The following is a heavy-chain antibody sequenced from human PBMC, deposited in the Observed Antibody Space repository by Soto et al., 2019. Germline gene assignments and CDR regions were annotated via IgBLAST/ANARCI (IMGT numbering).Heavy chain of an antibody. CDR2: IYYSGST. D-gene: IGHD3-22*01. CDR3: ARGFRPRRFVTMIVVVIKDYWYFDL. CDR1: GGSISSGDYY. V-gene: IGHV4-30-4*01. J-gene: IGHJ2*01. Sequence: SSETLSLTCTVSGGSISSGDYYWSWIRQPPGKGLEWIGYIYYSGSTYYNPSLKSRVTISVDTSKNQFSLKLSSVTAADTAVYYCARGFRPRRFVTMIVVVIKDYWYFDLWGRGTLVTVSS.